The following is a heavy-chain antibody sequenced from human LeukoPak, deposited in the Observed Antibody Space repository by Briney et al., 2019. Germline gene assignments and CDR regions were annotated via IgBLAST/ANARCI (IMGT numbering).Heavy chain of an antibody. CDR1: GFTFSSYA. CDR2: ISYDGSNK. D-gene: IGHD2-2*01. Sequence: GGSLRLSCGASGFTFSSYAMHWVRQAPGKGLEGVAVISYDGSNKYYADSVKGRFTISRDNSKNTLYLQMNSLRAEDTAVYYCARGGDIVVVPAALIGWFDPWGQGTLVTVSS. CDR3: ARGGDIVVVPAALIGWFDP. V-gene: IGHV3-30*04. J-gene: IGHJ5*02.